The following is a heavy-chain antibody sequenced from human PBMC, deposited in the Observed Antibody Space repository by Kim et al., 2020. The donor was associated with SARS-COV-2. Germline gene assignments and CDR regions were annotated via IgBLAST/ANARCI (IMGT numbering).Heavy chain of an antibody. CDR3: ARDYYYYYGMDV. V-gene: IGHV6-1*01. Sequence: DYAVSVKSRITINPDTSKNQFSLLLNSVTPEDTAVYYCARDYYYYYGMDVWGQGTTVTVSS. J-gene: IGHJ6*02.